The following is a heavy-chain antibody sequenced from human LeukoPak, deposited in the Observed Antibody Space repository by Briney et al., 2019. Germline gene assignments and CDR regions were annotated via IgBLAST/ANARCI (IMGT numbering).Heavy chain of an antibody. CDR2: INSDGSST. V-gene: IGHV3-74*01. CDR3: ARGKYCSGGSCYEYWFDP. J-gene: IGHJ5*02. CDR1: GFTFSSYW. Sequence: GGSLRLSCAASGFTFSSYWMHWVRQAPGKGLVWVSRINSDGSSTNYADFVKGRFTISRDNAKNTLYLQMNSLRADDTAVYYCARGKYCSGGSCYEYWFDPWGQGTLVTVSS. D-gene: IGHD2-15*01.